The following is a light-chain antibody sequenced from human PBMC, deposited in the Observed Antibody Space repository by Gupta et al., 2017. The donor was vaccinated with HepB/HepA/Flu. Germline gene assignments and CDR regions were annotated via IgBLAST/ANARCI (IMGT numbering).Light chain of an antibody. CDR2: STS. J-gene: IGKJ4*01. V-gene: IGKV1-39*01. Sequence: DLQMTQSPSSLSASVGDTVTITCRASQSISNYLNWYQQKPGKAPKLLIFSTSRLQSGVPSRFSGSNSGTDFTLTISRLQPEDFATYYCQQSDNIPITFGRGTKVDIK. CDR1: QSISNY. CDR3: QQSDNIPIT.